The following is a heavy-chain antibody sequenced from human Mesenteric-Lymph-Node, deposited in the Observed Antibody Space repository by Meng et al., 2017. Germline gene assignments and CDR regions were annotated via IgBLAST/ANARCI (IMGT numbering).Heavy chain of an antibody. CDR2: INSDGRDT. CDR3: VSGTTHITGRAGAVRNY. V-gene: IGHV3-74*01. CDR1: GFTFSSSW. Sequence: GESLKISCAASGFTFSSSWMHWVRQAPGKGLVWVSRINSDGRDTSYADSVKGRFTISRDNAKNTLYLHMNSLRAEDTAVYYCVSGTTHITGRAGAVRNYWGQGTVVTVSS. J-gene: IGHJ1*01. D-gene: IGHD1-20*01.